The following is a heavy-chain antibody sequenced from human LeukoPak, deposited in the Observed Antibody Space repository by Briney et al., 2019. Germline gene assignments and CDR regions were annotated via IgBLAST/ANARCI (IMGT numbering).Heavy chain of an antibody. D-gene: IGHD6-19*01. CDR1: GDAISGYC. CDR3: ASGWLRYHYFDT. J-gene: IGHJ4*02. Sequence: SETLSLTCSVSGDAISGYCWSWIRQSPGQGLEWIGYVYYSGSTNYNPSLKSRAAISIDTSKNQFSLNLTSVTAADTAVYYCASGWLRYHYFDTWGQGTLVTVSS. CDR2: VYYSGST. V-gene: IGHV4-59*01.